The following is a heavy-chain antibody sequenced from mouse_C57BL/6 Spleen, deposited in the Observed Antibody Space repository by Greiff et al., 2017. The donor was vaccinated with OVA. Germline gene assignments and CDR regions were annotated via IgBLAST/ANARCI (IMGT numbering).Heavy chain of an antibody. D-gene: IGHD3-2*02. J-gene: IGHJ3*01. V-gene: IGHV2-6-1*01. CDR2: IWSDGST. Sequence: QVQLKESGPGLVAPSQSLSITCTVSGFSLTSYGVHWVRQPPGKGLEWLVVIWSDGSTTYNSALKSRLSISKDNSKSQVFLKMNSLQTDDTAMYYCARHGGKHSSGYAWFAYWGQGTLVTVSA. CDR3: ARHGGKHSSGYAWFAY. CDR1: GFSLTSYG.